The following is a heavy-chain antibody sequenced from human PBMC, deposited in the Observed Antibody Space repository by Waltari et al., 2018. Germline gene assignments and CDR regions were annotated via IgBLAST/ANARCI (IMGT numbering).Heavy chain of an antibody. CDR1: GFTFGDYA. CDR2: IRSKAYGGTT. J-gene: IGHJ3*02. D-gene: IGHD2-15*01. Sequence: EVQLVESGGGLVQPGRSLRLSCTASGFTFGDYAMSWVRQAPGKGLEWVGFIRSKAYGGTTEYAASVKGRFTISRDDSKSIAYLQMNSLKTEDTAVYYCTRTVVVAAKDAFDIWGQGTMVTV. CDR3: TRTVVVAAKDAFDI. V-gene: IGHV3-49*04.